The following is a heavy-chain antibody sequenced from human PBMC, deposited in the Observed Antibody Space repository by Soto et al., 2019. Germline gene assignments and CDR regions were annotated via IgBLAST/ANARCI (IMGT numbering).Heavy chain of an antibody. CDR1: GFTFSSYG. CDR2: IWYDGSNK. CDR3: ARDAYYYDSLGHSTFDY. J-gene: IGHJ4*02. Sequence: GGSLRLSCAASGFTFSSYGMHWVRQAPGKGLEWVAVIWYDGSNKYYADSVKGRFTISRDNSKNTLYLQMNSLRAEDTAVYYCARDAYYYDSLGHSTFDYWGQGTLVTVSS. V-gene: IGHV3-33*01. D-gene: IGHD3-22*01.